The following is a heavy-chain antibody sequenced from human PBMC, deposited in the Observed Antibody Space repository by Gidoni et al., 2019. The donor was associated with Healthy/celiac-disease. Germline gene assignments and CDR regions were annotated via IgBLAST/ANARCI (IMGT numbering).Heavy chain of an antibody. V-gene: IGHV3-20*04. CDR3: ARGLYYYDSSGYYEGYGAFDI. Sequence: EVQLVESGGGVVRPGGSLRLSCAASGFTFDDFGLSWVRQAPGKGLEWVSGINWNGGSTGYADAVKGRFTISRDNAKNSLYLQMNSLRAEDTALYYCARGLYYYDSSGYYEGYGAFDIWGQGTMVTVSS. CDR1: GFTFDDFG. D-gene: IGHD3-22*01. J-gene: IGHJ3*02. CDR2: INWNGGST.